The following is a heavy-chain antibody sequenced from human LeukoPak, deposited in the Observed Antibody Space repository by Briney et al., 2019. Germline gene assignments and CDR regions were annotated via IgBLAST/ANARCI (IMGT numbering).Heavy chain of an antibody. V-gene: IGHV4-38-2*02. CDR1: GYSISSGYY. J-gene: IGHJ5*02. CDR2: IYHSGST. D-gene: IGHD6-19*01. CDR3: AEIDHYSSDPHGWFDP. Sequence: SETLSLTCTVSGYSISSGYYWGWIRQPPGKGLEWIGSIYHSGSTYYNPSLKSRVTISVDTSKNQFSLKLSSVTAADTAVYYCAEIDHYSSDPHGWFDPWGQGTLVTVSS.